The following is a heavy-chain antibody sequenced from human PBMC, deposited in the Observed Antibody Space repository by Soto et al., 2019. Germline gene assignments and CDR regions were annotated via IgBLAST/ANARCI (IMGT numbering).Heavy chain of an antibody. CDR1: GCTFSSYR. D-gene: IGHD1-26*01. J-gene: IGHJ4*02. CDR2: INTGGTQI. Sequence: EVQLVESGGGLVKPGRSLRLTCEASGCTFSSYRMHWVRQAPGKGLEWVSSINTGGTQIYYADSVKGRFSISRDTVKRALCSQMNSLRAEDTGVYFCAGGSKTLTYLGFDDWGQGAPLSVSP. CDR3: AGGSKTLTYLGFDD. V-gene: IGHV3-21*04.